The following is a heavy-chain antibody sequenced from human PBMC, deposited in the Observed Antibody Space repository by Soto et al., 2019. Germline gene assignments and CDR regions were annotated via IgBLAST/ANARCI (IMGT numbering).Heavy chain of an antibody. V-gene: IGHV1-46*01. J-gene: IGHJ1*01. CDR2: VNPSGGST. CDR3: AREENCSGGTCYSEYFHR. Sequence: GASVKVSCKASGYLFTAYSMHWVRLAPGQGLEWMGVVNPSGGSTKYAQNFQGSVTMTRDTSTTTIYMELSSLRSDDTAIYYCAREENCSGGTCYSEYFHRWGQGTLVTVSS. CDR1: GYLFTAYS. D-gene: IGHD2-15*01.